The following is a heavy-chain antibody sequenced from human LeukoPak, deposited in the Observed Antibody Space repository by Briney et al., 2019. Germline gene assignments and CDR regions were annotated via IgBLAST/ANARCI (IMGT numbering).Heavy chain of an antibody. CDR3: TGGALDY. J-gene: IGHJ4*02. Sequence: GGSLRLSCAAPGFTFSDYWMSWVRQAPGQGLEWVAKINQDGREQHFVDSVKGRFTISRDNAKNSLFLQMGSLRAEDTAVYYCTGGALDYWGQGALVTVSS. CDR1: GFTFSDYW. V-gene: IGHV3-7*04. CDR2: INQDGREQ.